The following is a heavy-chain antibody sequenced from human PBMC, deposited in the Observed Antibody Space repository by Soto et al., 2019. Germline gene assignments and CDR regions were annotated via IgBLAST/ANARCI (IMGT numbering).Heavy chain of an antibody. Sequence: EVQLVQSGAEVKKPEESLKISCEGSGYSFSKDWIGWVRQMPGKGLEWMGIIYPDDSDTRYSPSFQGQVTISADKSINTAYLQWSSLKASDTALYYCARLLRGRDGANYFDYWGQGTLVTVSS. CDR3: ARLLRGRDGANYFDY. CDR1: GYSFSKDW. J-gene: IGHJ4*02. CDR2: IYPDDSDT. V-gene: IGHV5-51*03. D-gene: IGHD4-17*01.